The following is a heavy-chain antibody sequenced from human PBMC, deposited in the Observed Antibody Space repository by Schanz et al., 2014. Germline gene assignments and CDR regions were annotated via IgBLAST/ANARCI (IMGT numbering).Heavy chain of an antibody. D-gene: IGHD3-10*01. Sequence: QVQLVQSGAEVKKPGASVKVSCKASGYTFRHYGISWVRQAPGQGLEWMGRIIPILGIANYAQKFQGRVTITADKSTSTAYMELSSLRYEDTAVYYCARAKRFGDMDVWGQGTTVTVSS. CDR2: IIPILGIA. CDR1: GYTFRHYG. J-gene: IGHJ6*02. CDR3: ARAKRFGDMDV. V-gene: IGHV1-69*04.